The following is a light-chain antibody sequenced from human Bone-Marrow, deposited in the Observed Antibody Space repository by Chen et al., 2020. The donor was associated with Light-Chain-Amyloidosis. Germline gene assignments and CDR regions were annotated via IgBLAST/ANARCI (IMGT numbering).Light chain of an antibody. V-gene: IGLV3-21*02. Sequence: SYVLTQPSSVSAAPGQTATLAWGGNNIASTSVHWYQQTPGQAPLLVVYDDSDRPSGIPERLSGSNSGNTATLTISRVEAGDEADYYCQVWDRSSDRPVFGGGTKLTVL. CDR2: DDS. CDR3: QVWDRSSDRPV. J-gene: IGLJ3*02. CDR1: NIASTS.